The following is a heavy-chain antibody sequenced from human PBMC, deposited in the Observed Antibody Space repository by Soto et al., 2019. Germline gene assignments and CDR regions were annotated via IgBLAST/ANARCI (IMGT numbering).Heavy chain of an antibody. D-gene: IGHD3-22*01. CDR2: IIPILGIA. V-gene: IGHV1-69*04. J-gene: IGHJ6*02. CDR1: GGTFSSYT. CDR3: AREGGYYDSSAGGYYYYGMDV. Sequence: SVKVSCKASGGTFSSYTISWVRQAPGQGLEWMGRIIPILGIANYAQKFQGRVTITADKSTSTAYMELSSLRSEDTAGYYCAREGGYYDSSAGGYYYYGMDVWG.